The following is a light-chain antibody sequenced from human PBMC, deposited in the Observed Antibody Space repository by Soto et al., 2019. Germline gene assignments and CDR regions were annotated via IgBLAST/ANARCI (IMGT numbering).Light chain of an antibody. Sequence: EIVLTQSPATLSLSPGERATLSCRASQSVSRYLAWYQQKPGQAPRLLIYDASNRATGIPARFSGSGSGTDFTLTISSLEPEDFAVDDCQQRSNWPPRYTFGQENKLEIK. V-gene: IGKV3-11*01. CDR3: QQRSNWPPRYT. CDR2: DAS. J-gene: IGKJ2*01. CDR1: QSVSRY.